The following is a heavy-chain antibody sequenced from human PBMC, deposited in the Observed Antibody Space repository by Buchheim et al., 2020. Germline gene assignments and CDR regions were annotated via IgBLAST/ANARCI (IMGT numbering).Heavy chain of an antibody. V-gene: IGHV3-48*01. CDR2: ISSSSSTI. D-gene: IGHD3-9*01. CDR3: ARDPYFVWPYYFDY. Sequence: EVQLVESGGGLVQPGGSLRLSCAASGFTFSSYSMNWVRQAPGKGLEWVSYISSSSSTIYYADSVKGRFTISRDNAKDSLYLQVNSVRAEDTAVYYCARDPYFVWPYYFDYWGQGTL. CDR1: GFTFSSYS. J-gene: IGHJ4*02.